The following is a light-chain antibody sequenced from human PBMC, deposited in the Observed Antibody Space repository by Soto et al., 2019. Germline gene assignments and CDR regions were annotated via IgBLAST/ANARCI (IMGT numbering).Light chain of an antibody. CDR1: QSVSSNH. Sequence: EIVLTQSPGSLSLSPRERATLSCRASQSVSSNHLAWYQQKPGQAPRLLIYGASRRATGIPDRFSGSVSGTEFTLTISRLEPEDFAVYYCQQYGSSTYTFGQGTKVEIK. CDR2: GAS. J-gene: IGKJ2*01. V-gene: IGKV3-20*01. CDR3: QQYGSSTYT.